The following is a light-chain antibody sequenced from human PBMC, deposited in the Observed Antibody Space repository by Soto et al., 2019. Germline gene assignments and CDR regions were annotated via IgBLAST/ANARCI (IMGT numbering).Light chain of an antibody. CDR1: SGHISYA. J-gene: IGLJ2*01. V-gene: IGLV4-69*01. CDR3: QTWGTGIQV. Sequence: QSVLTQPPSASASLGASVKLTCTLSSGHISYAIAWHQQQPEKGPRYLMKLNSDGSHSKGDGIPDRFSGSSSGAERYLTISSLQSEDEADYYCQTWGTGIQVFGGGTKLTVL. CDR2: LNSDGSH.